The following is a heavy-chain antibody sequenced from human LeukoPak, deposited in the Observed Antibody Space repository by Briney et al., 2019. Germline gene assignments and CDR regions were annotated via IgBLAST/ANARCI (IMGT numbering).Heavy chain of an antibody. CDR1: GLTFSSYA. D-gene: IGHD3-9*01. CDR3: ANLNYFDWLSIFDY. CDR2: ISGSGGST. J-gene: IGHJ4*02. Sequence: GGSLRLSCAASGLTFSSYAMSWVRQAPGKGLEWVSAISGSGGSTYYADSVKGRFTISRDNSKNTLYLQMNSLRAEDTAVYYCANLNYFDWLSIFDYWGQGTPVTVSS. V-gene: IGHV3-23*01.